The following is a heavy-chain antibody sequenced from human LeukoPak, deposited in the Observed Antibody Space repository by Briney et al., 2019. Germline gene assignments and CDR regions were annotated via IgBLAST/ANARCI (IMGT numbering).Heavy chain of an antibody. D-gene: IGHD4-17*01. J-gene: IGHJ3*02. CDR2: INHSGST. Sequence: SETLSLTCAVYGGSFSGYYWSWIRQPPGKGLEWIGEINHSGSTNYNPSLKSRVTISIDTSKNQFSLKLSSVTAADTAVYYCARVNPGDYDAFDIWGQGTMVTVSS. CDR1: GGSFSGYY. V-gene: IGHV4-34*01. CDR3: ARVNPGDYDAFDI.